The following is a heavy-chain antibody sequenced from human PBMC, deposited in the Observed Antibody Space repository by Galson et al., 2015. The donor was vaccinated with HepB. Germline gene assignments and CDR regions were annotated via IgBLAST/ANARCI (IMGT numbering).Heavy chain of an antibody. J-gene: IGHJ4*02. CDR1: GFTFRSYW. CDR3: VRGRWGLRFDS. V-gene: IGHV3-7*03. D-gene: IGHD4-17*01. CDR2: IKQDGSEK. Sequence: SLRLSCAASGFTFRSYWMTWVRQTPGKGLEWVANIKQDGSEKNYVDSVKGRFTISRDNAESSLYLQMNSLRGEDTAVYYCVRGRWGLRFDSWGQGTLVTVSS.